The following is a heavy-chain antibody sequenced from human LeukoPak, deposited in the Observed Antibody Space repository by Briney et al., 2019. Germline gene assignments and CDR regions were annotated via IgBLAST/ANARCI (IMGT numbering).Heavy chain of an antibody. CDR3: ARSVSGGLECDS. J-gene: IGHJ4*02. D-gene: IGHD3-16*01. CDR1: GGSFSGHY. CDR2: INHNGIT. V-gene: IGHV4-34*01. Sequence: PSGTLSLTCAVYGGSFSGHYWTWIRQPPGKGLEWIGEINHNGITNYNPSLKSRVTISVDTSKNQFSLELRSVTAADTAVYYCARSVSGGLECDSWAQGSLVTVSS.